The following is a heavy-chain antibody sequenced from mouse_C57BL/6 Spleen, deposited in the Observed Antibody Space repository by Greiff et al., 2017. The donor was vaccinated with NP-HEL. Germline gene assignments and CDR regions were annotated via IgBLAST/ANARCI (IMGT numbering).Heavy chain of an antibody. D-gene: IGHD2-3*01. Sequence: VQLQQSGAELARPGASVKMSCKASGYTFTSYTMHWVKQRTGQGLEWIGYINPSSGYTKYNQKFKDKAKLTADKSSRTAYMQLSSLTSEDSAFYCCARVDDGYVACYAYWGQGTLVTVSA. J-gene: IGHJ3*01. CDR2: INPSSGYT. CDR3: ARVDDGYVACYAY. V-gene: IGHV1-4*01. CDR1: GYTFTSYT.